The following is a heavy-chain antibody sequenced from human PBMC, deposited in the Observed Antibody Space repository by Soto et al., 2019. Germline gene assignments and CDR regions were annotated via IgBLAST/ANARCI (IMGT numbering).Heavy chain of an antibody. CDR3: ARVGGYSRGYDTFDV. J-gene: IGHJ3*01. V-gene: IGHV3-48*01. CDR1: GFTFSSHS. D-gene: IGHD3-22*01. Sequence: EVQLVGSGGGLVQSGGSLRLSCVASGFTFSSHSMNWVRQAPGKGLEWVSYISDSSAIIHYADSVEGRFTISRDNAKNSLSLQMNSLSAEDTAVYFCARVGGYSRGYDTFDVWGPGTMVTVSS. CDR2: ISDSSAII.